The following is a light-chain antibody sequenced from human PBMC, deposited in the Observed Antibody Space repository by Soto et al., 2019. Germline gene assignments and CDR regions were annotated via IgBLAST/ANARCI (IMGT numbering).Light chain of an antibody. CDR2: GVN. CDR3: SSYTSRSTLV. J-gene: IGLJ1*01. CDR1: SSDVGGYNY. V-gene: IGLV2-14*01. Sequence: QSALTQPASVSGSPGQSITISCTGTSSDVGGYNYVSGYQQHPGKAPKLMIYGVNNRPSGVSNRFSGSKSGNTASLTISGLQAEDEADYYCSSYTSRSTLVFGTGTKLTVL.